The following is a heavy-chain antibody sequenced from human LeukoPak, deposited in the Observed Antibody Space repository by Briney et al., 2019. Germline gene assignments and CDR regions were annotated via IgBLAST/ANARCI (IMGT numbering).Heavy chain of an antibody. V-gene: IGHV7-4-1*02. Sequence: ASVKVSCKASGYTFTSYDINWVRQAPGQGLEWMGWINTNSGNPTYAQGFTGRFVFSLDTSVSTAYLQIRSLKAEDTAVYYCARDGTYYYDSSYYWPPMDVWGQGTTVTVS. J-gene: IGHJ6*02. D-gene: IGHD3-22*01. CDR3: ARDGTYYYDSSYYWPPMDV. CDR1: GYTFTSYD. CDR2: INTNSGNP.